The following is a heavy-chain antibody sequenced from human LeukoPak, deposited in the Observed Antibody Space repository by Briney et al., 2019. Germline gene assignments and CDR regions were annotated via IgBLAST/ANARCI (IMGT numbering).Heavy chain of an antibody. CDR3: AKVSSSGYYYPFVDY. CDR2: ISGSGGSA. CDR1: GFTFSSYA. J-gene: IGHJ4*02. V-gene: IGHV3-23*01. Sequence: GGSLRLSCAASGFTFSSYAMSWVRQAPGKGLEWVSAISGSGGSAYYADSVKGRFTISRDNSKNTLYLQMNSLRAEDTAVYYCAKVSSSGYYYPFVDYWGQGTLVTVSS. D-gene: IGHD3-22*01.